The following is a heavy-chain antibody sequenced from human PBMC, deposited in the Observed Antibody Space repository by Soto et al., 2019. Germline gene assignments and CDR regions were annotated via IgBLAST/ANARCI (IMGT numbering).Heavy chain of an antibody. Sequence: QVQLVQSGPEVKKPGSSVKVSCKASGDTFNSYVITWVRQAPGQGREWLGGIITAFGTTSYAQNFQDRLTITADEAATTDHMELSSLTSDDTAMYYCTRSYGYTFGGSLDNWGQGTLVTVSS. CDR1: GDTFNSYV. V-gene: IGHV1-69*01. CDR3: TRSYGYTFGGSLDN. J-gene: IGHJ4*02. CDR2: IITAFGTT. D-gene: IGHD5-18*01.